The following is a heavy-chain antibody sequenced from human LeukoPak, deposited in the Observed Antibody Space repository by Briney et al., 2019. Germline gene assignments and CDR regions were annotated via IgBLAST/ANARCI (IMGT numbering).Heavy chain of an antibody. J-gene: IGHJ6*04. CDR2: IYWDDDK. CDR1: GFSLSTSGVG. CDR3: AHRIHYYYGMDV. V-gene: IGHV2-5*02. Sequence: ESGPTLVKPTQTLTLTCTFSGFSLSTSGVGVGWIRQPPGKALEWLALIYWDDDKRYSPSLKSRLTITKDTSKNQLVLTMTNKDPVDTATYYCAHRIHYYYGMDVWGKGTTVTVSS.